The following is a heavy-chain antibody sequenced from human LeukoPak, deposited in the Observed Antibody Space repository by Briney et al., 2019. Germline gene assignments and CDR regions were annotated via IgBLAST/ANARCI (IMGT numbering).Heavy chain of an antibody. V-gene: IGHV3-23*01. J-gene: IGHJ4*02. D-gene: IGHD3-10*02. CDR2: LSVSGSST. CDR3: AKVAPYGNYVFDR. CDR1: GFTFNNYW. Sequence: PGGSLRLSCAASGFTFNNYWMTWVRQAPGKGLEWVSGLSVSGSSTYFADSVKGRFTISRDNSKNTLYLQMNSLGAEDTAVYYCAKVAPYGNYVFDRWGQGTLVTVSS.